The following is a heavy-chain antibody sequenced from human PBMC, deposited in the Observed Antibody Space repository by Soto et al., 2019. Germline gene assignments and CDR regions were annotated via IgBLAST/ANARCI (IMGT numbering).Heavy chain of an antibody. V-gene: IGHV1-69*13. D-gene: IGHD3-22*01. Sequence: SVKVSCKASGGTFSSYAISWVRQAPGQGLEWMGGIIPIFGTANYAQKFQGRVTITADESTSTAYMELSSLRSEDTAVYYCARLYYYDSSGYSAYYYYGMDVWGQGTTVTVS. CDR3: ARLYYYDSSGYSAYYYYGMDV. CDR2: IIPIFGTA. J-gene: IGHJ6*02. CDR1: GGTFSSYA.